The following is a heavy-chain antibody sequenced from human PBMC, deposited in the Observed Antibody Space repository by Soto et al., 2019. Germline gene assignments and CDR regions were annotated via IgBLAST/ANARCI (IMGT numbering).Heavy chain of an antibody. J-gene: IGHJ4*02. CDR2: IKQDGSEK. Sequence: PGGSLRLSCAASGFTLRSYWMNWVRQAPGKGLEWVANIKQDGSEKYYVDSVKGRFTISRDNTKNSLYLQMNSLRAEDTAVYYCAREQLQVVIPDYWGQGTLVTVSS. D-gene: IGHD6-13*01. V-gene: IGHV3-7*01. CDR3: AREQLQVVIPDY. CDR1: GFTLRSYW.